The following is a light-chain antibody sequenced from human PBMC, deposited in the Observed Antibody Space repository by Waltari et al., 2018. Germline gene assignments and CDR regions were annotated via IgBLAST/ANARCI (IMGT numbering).Light chain of an antibody. V-gene: IGKV4-1*01. CDR2: WAS. Sequence: DIVMTHSPESLAVAVIERAPTNCTTTQSVLYDSNNRNYLAWYQQKPGQPTRLLHSWASTRESGFPERFSGSVSGTDFTLTISSLQAEDVVVFYCQQYYTNPTFGQGTKLEIK. CDR3: QQYYTNPT. CDR1: QSVLYDSNNRNY. J-gene: IGKJ2*01.